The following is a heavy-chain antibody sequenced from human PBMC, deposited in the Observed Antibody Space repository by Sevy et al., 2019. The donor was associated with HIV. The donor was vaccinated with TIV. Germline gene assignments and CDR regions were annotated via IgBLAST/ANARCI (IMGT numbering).Heavy chain of an antibody. CDR3: ANGRDDYSNYFPTYYFDY. CDR1: GFTFSSYA. Sequence: QLGGSLRLSCAASGFTFSSYAMSWVRQAPGKGLEWVSAISGSGGSTYYADSVKGRFTISRDNSKNTLYLQMNSLRAEDTAVYYCANGRDDYSNYFPTYYFDYWGQGTLVTASS. CDR2: ISGSGGST. J-gene: IGHJ4*02. V-gene: IGHV3-23*01. D-gene: IGHD4-4*01.